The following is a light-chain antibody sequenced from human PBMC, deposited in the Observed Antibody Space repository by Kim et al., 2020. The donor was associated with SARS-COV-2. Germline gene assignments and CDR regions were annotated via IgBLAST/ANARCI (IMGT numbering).Light chain of an antibody. V-gene: IGKV1-5*03. CDR2: KAS. J-gene: IGKJ1*01. CDR3: QHYSGYST. Sequence: YASVGDRVSITWRASQSISNSLALYQQIPGKAPKLLLYKASTLETGVPSRFSVGGSGTEFTLTISSLQPEDFATYYSQHYSGYSTFGQGTKVYIK. CDR1: QSISNS.